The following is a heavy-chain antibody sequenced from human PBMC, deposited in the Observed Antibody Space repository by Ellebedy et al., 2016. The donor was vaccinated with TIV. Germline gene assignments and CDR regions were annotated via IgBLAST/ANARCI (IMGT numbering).Heavy chain of an antibody. CDR1: GYTFTGYY. CDR3: ARPSLYRTVYYFDY. CDR2: INPNSGGT. Sequence: ASVKVSCKASGYTFTGYYMHWVRQAPGQGLEWMGWINPNSGGTNYAQKFQGRVTMTRDTSISTAYMELSRLRSDDTAVYYCARPSLYRTVYYFDYWGQGTLVTVSS. V-gene: IGHV1-2*02. J-gene: IGHJ4*02. D-gene: IGHD1-26*01.